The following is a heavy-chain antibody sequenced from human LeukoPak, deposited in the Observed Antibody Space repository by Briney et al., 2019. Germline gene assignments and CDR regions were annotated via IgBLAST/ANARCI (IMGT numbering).Heavy chain of an antibody. CDR1: GYTFTIYY. V-gene: IGHV1-46*01. D-gene: IGHD2-15*01. J-gene: IGHJ6*02. CDR2: ISTSGGNT. Sequence: ASVKVSCTASGYTFTIYYMHWVRQAPGQGLEWMGIISTSGGNTGYAQKFQGRIIMTRDTSTSTVYLDLSSLRSEDTAVYYCARDSLGYCSGGSCYPLLLGMDVWGQGTTVTVSS. CDR3: ARDSLGYCSGGSCYPLLLGMDV.